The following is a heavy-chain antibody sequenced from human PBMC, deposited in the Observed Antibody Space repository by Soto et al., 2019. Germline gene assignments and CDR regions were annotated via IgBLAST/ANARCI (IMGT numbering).Heavy chain of an antibody. D-gene: IGHD2-2*01. V-gene: IGHV1-8*01. CDR1: GYTFTSYD. J-gene: IGHJ6*03. CDR3: ARGVGYCSSTSCYAYYYYYYMDV. Sequence: ASVKVSCKDSGYTFTSYDINWVRQATGQGLERKGWMNPNSGNTGYAQKFQGRVTMTRNTSISTAYMELSSLRSEDTAVYYCARGVGYCSSTSCYAYYYYYYMDVWGKGTTVTVSS. CDR2: MNPNSGNT.